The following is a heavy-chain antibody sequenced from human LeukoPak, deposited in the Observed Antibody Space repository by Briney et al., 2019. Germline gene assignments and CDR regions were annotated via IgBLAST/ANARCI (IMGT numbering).Heavy chain of an antibody. Sequence: SETLSLTCTVSGGSISIYYWSRIRQPPGKGLEWIAYIYYSGSTNYNPSLKSRVTISVDTSKNQFSLKLSSVTAADTAVYYCARIPYNWNDGYYFDCWGQGTLVTVPS. CDR2: IYYSGST. CDR1: GGSISIYY. J-gene: IGHJ4*02. V-gene: IGHV4-59*01. D-gene: IGHD1-1*01. CDR3: ARIPYNWNDGYYFDC.